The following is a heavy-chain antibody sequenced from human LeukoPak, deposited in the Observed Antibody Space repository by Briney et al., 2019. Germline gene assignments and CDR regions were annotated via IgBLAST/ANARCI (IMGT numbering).Heavy chain of an antibody. CDR3: ARRGYYYDSSGYYPSYYFDY. V-gene: IGHV4-34*01. J-gene: IGHJ4*02. D-gene: IGHD3-22*01. Sequence: PSETLSLTCAVYGGSFSGYYWSWIRQPPGKGLEWIGEINHSGSTNCNPSLKSRVTISVDTSKNQFSLKLSSVTAADTAVYYCARRGYYYDSSGYYPSYYFDYWGQGTLVTVSS. CDR1: GGSFSGYY. CDR2: INHSGST.